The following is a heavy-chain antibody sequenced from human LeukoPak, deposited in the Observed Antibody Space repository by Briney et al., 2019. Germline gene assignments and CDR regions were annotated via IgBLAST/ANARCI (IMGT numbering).Heavy chain of an antibody. J-gene: IGHJ3*02. V-gene: IGHV1-2*02. Sequence: ASVKVSCKASGYTFTGYYMHWVRRAPGQGLEWMGWINPNSGGTNYAQKFQGRVTMTRDTSISTAYMELSRLRSDDTAVYYCARARVAVAGHYRGFDAFDIWGQGTMVTVSS. CDR2: INPNSGGT. D-gene: IGHD6-19*01. CDR3: ARARVAVAGHYRGFDAFDI. CDR1: GYTFTGYY.